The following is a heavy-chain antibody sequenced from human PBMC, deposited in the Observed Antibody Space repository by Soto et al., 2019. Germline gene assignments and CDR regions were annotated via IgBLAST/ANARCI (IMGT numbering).Heavy chain of an antibody. CDR2: IYPGDSDT. J-gene: IGHJ6*03. CDR1: GYSFTSYS. D-gene: IGHD2-2*01. Sequence: GASLKISCKGSGYSFTSYSIGWVRQMPGKGLEWMGIIYPGDSDTRYSPSFQGQVTISADKSISTAYLQWSSLKASDTAMYYCARLEYCSSTSCSSYYYYMDVWGKGTTVTVS. CDR3: ARLEYCSSTSCSSYYYYMDV. V-gene: IGHV5-51*01.